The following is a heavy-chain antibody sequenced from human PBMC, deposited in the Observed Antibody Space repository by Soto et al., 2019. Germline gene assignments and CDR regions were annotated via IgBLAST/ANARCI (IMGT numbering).Heavy chain of an antibody. Sequence: SVSNAWMNWVRQAPGKGLEWVGRIKSKTDGGTTDYAAPVKGRFTISRDDSKNTLYLQMNSLKTEDTAVYYCTTGYYYFDYWGQGPLVTVSS. CDR3: TTGYYYFDY. J-gene: IGHJ4*02. CDR1: SVSNAW. V-gene: IGHV3-15*07. CDR2: IKSKTDGGTT. D-gene: IGHD2-15*01.